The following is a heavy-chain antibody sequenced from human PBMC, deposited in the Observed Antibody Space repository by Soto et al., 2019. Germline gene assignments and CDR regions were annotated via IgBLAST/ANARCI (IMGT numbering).Heavy chain of an antibody. D-gene: IGHD5-12*01. CDR1: GDSIYSYG. CDR2: IFTSGST. J-gene: IGHJ4*02. CDR3: ATEGTDGYNKIDY. V-gene: IGHV4-4*07. Sequence: PSETLSLTCTVAGDSIYSYGCSWIRQPAGKGLEWIGRIFTSGSTKYNPSLKSRVSMSVDTSKNQFSLKLSSVTAADTAVYYCATEGTDGYNKIDYWGQGTLVTVSS.